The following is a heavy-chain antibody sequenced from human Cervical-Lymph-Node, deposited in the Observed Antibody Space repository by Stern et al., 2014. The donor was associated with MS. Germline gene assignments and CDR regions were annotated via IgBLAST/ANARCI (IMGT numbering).Heavy chain of an antibody. J-gene: IGHJ4*02. CDR1: GYTFTSFD. CDR2: MNPNSGNT. V-gene: IGHV1-8*01. Sequence: QVQLVESGAEVRKPGASMKVSCKASGYTFTSFDIHWVRQGTGQGLEWMGWMNPNSGNTVYAQKFQGRVTMTRNTTISTAYMELSSLRSEDTAVYYCARGGITGTTSFDYWGQGTLVTVSS. D-gene: IGHD1-7*01. CDR3: ARGGITGTTSFDY.